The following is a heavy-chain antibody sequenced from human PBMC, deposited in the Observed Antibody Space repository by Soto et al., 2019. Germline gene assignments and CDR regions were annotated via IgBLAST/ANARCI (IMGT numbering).Heavy chain of an antibody. J-gene: IGHJ4*02. V-gene: IGHV1-2*04. D-gene: IGHD2-8*01. Sequence: ASVKVSCKASGYTFTGYYMHWVRQAPGQGLEWMGWINPNSGGTNYAQKFQGWVTMTRDTSISTAYMELSRLRSDDTAVYYCASGYCTNGVCHFDCWGQGTLVTVSS. CDR2: INPNSGGT. CDR3: ASGYCTNGVCHFDC. CDR1: GYTFTGYY.